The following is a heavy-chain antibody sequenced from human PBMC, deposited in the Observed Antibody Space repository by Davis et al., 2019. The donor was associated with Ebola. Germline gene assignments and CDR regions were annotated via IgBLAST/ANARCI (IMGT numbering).Heavy chain of an antibody. D-gene: IGHD3-3*01. CDR1: RYTFTSYA. J-gene: IGHJ4*02. CDR2: INTNTGNP. V-gene: IGHV7-4-1*02. Sequence: AASVTVSCKASRYTFTSYAMNWVRQAPGQGLEWMGWINTNTGNPTYAQGFTGRFVFSLDTSVSTAYLQISSLKAEDTAVYYCARSSITIFGERRYWGQGTLVTVSS. CDR3: ARSSITIFGERRY.